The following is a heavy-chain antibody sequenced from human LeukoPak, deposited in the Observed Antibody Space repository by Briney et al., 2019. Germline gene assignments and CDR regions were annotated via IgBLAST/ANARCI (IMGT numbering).Heavy chain of an antibody. CDR3: AKGLPTYYYGSGSYYTN. CDR2: ISCDGGST. D-gene: IGHD3-10*01. J-gene: IGHJ4*02. V-gene: IGHV3-43D*03. CDR1: GFTFDDYA. Sequence: GGSLRLSCAASGFTFDDYAMHWVRQAPGKGLEWVSLISCDGGSTYYADSVKGRFTISRDNSKNSLYLQMNSLRAEDTALYYCAKGLPTYYYGSGSYYTNWGQGTLVTVSS.